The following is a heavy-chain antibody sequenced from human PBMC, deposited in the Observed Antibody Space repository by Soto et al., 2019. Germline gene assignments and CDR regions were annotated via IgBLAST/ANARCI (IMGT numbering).Heavy chain of an antibody. CDR2: IFWNDAK. J-gene: IGHJ4*02. V-gene: IGHV2-5*01. Sequence: QIALKESGPTLVKPSQTLTLTCTFSGFSFSTTGAGVGWIRQPPGKALEWLALIFWNDAKRYSPSLRSRLTIIKDTSKNQVVLTMTNVCAADTATYYCAYRRGGSSSGGNFDYWGQGTPVTVYS. CDR3: AYRRGGSSSGGNFDY. D-gene: IGHD2-15*01. CDR1: GFSFSTTGAG.